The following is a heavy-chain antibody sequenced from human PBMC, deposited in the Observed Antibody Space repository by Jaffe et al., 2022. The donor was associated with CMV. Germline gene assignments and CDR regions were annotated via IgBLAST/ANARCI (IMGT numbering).Heavy chain of an antibody. J-gene: IGHJ4*02. V-gene: IGHV3-33*08. D-gene: IGHD4-17*01. CDR2: IWYDGSNK. Sequence: QVQLVESGGGVVQPGRSLRLSCAASGFTFSSYGMHWVRQAPGKGLEWVAVIWYDGSNKYYADSVKGRFTISRDNSKNTLYLQMNSLRAEDTAVYYCARYYGDYFCLDYWGQGTLVTVSS. CDR1: GFTFSSYG. CDR3: ARYYGDYFCLDY.